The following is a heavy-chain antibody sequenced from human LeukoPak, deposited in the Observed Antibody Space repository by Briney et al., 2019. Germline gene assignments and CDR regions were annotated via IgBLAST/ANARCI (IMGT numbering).Heavy chain of an antibody. Sequence: KDGESLKISCKGSGYSFTSYWIGWVRQMPGKGLERMGIIYPGDSDTRYSPSFQGQVTISADKSISTAYLQWSSLKASDTAMYYCARAGDTAMALGDYWGQGTLVTVSS. CDR1: GYSFTSYW. V-gene: IGHV5-51*01. J-gene: IGHJ4*02. CDR3: ARAGDTAMALGDY. D-gene: IGHD5-18*01. CDR2: IYPGDSDT.